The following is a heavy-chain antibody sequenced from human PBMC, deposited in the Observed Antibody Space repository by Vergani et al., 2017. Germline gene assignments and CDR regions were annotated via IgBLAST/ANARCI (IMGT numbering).Heavy chain of an antibody. D-gene: IGHD3-10*01. Sequence: EVQLLESGGGLVQPGGSRRLSCAGAGFTFDTYTMAYVRQAQGKGLEWVATISSGGGDIFYADSVKGRFTISRDNSKITLFLQMNSLKDEDTAVYYCTTAWGLYYLHGEYFQYWGRGTLVSVSS. CDR2: ISSGGGDI. J-gene: IGHJ1*01. CDR1: GFTFDTYT. V-gene: IGHV3-23*01. CDR3: TTAWGLYYLHGEYFQY.